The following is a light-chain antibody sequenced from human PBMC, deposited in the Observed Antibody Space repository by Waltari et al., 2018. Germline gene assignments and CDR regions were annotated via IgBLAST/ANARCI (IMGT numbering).Light chain of an antibody. Sequence: QSALTQPASVSGSPGQSITISCTGTSSAVGGYHYVSWYQQHPGKAPKLILFDVSNRPSGVSSRFSGSKSGNTASLTISGLQAQDEADYYCSSYISSDTLELFGGGTSLTVL. CDR1: SSAVGGYHY. J-gene: IGLJ2*01. V-gene: IGLV2-14*03. CDR2: DVS. CDR3: SSYISSDTLEL.